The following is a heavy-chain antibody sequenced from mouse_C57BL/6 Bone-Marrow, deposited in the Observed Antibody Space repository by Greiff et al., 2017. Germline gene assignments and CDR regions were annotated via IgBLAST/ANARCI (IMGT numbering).Heavy chain of an antibody. J-gene: IGHJ2*01. D-gene: IGHD2-5*01. Sequence: QVQVQQSGPELVKPGASVKISCTASGFAFSSSWMTWVKQTPGKGLEWIGRIYAGDGDTNYNGRLKGKATLTADNSSSTVYMQLSSLKSEDSAVYICARRVTASCYFDDWGTGTTLTVSS. V-gene: IGHV1-82*01. CDR2: IYAGDGDT. CDR1: GFAFSSSW. CDR3: ARRVTASCYFDD.